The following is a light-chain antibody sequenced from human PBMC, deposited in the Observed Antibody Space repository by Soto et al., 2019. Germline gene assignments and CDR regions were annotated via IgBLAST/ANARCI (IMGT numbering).Light chain of an antibody. CDR3: QQYNNWPWT. CDR1: QSVSSN. V-gene: IGKV3-15*01. CDR2: GAS. Sequence: EIVMTQSPATLSVSPGERATLSCRASQSVSSNLAWYQQKPGQAPRLLIYGASTRATGIPARFSGSGSGTEFTLTINSLQSEDFAVYYCQQYNNWPWTFGQRTKVEIK. J-gene: IGKJ1*01.